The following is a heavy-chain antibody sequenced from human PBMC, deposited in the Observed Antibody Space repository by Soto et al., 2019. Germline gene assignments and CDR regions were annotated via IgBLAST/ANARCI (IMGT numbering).Heavy chain of an antibody. CDR2: IIPMLPVT. V-gene: IGHV1-69*02. Sequence: QVHLIQSGAEVKKPGSSVKVSCKAAGGTFNTSTLFWVRQAPGHGLEWMGRIIPMLPVTNSAQKFQGRLTLTAHKSTGTAFMELTSLTSDDTAVYYCSIGSWSAETFDVWGQGTMVTVSS. D-gene: IGHD2-2*01. CDR3: SIGSWSAETFDV. CDR1: GGTFNTST. J-gene: IGHJ3*01.